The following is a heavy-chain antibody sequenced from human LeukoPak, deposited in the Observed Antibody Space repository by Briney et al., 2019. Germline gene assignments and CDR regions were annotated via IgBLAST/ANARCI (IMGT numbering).Heavy chain of an antibody. CDR2: ISAYTGNT. CDR1: VYTFTSYG. D-gene: IGHD5-18*01. CDR3: ARGTAMVSGWFDP. Sequence: ASVKVSCTASVYTFTSYGISWVRHAPRQGLEWRGWISAYTGNTNSAQKLQGSVTMTTDTSTSTEKLELRSVGSDDPSVCSCARGTAMVSGWFDPWGQGTLVTVSS. V-gene: IGHV1-18*01. J-gene: IGHJ5*02.